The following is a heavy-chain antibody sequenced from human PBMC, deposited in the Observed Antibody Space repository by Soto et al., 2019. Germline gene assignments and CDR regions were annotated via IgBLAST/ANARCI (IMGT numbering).Heavy chain of an antibody. CDR2: INHSGST. CDR3: ARGMGIAAGAYYFDY. V-gene: IGHV4-34*01. CDR1: GGSFSGYY. Sequence: QVQLQQWGAGLLKPSETLSLTCAVYGGSFSGYYWSWIRQPPGKGLEWIGEINHSGSTNYNPSLKSRVTISVDTSKNQVSLKLSSVTAADTAVYYCARGMGIAAGAYYFDYWGQGTLVTVSS. J-gene: IGHJ4*02. D-gene: IGHD6-13*01.